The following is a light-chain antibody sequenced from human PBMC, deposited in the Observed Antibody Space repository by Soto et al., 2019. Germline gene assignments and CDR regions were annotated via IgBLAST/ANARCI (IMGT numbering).Light chain of an antibody. J-gene: IGKJ1*01. CDR2: DTS. V-gene: IGKV3-15*01. CDR1: QNVSNN. Sequence: EIAMTQSPATLSVSPGERVTLSCRASQNVSNNLAGYQQKPGQTPRLLISDTSIRTAGIPARFSGSGSVTEFTVTISSLQSEDFAVYYCHQYNSWPPGTFGEGRKVEIK. CDR3: HQYNSWPPGT.